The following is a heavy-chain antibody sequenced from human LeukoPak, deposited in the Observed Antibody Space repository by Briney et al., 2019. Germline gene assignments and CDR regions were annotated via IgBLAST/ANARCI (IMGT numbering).Heavy chain of an antibody. V-gene: IGHV1-69*05. D-gene: IGHD4-17*01. CDR2: IIPIFGTA. Sequence: ALVKVSCKASGGTFSSYAISWVRQAPGQGLEWMGRIIPIFGTANYAQKFQGRVTITTDESTSTAYMELSSLRSEDTAVYYCARDYGDSDRDAFDIWGQGTMVTVSS. J-gene: IGHJ3*02. CDR3: ARDYGDSDRDAFDI. CDR1: GGTFSSYA.